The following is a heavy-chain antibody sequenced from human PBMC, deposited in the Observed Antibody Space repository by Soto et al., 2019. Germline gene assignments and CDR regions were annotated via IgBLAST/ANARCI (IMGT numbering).Heavy chain of an antibody. CDR1: GFTFSSYA. Sequence: GVLILSCAASGFTFSSYAMSWVRQAPGKGLECVSTISGSGGTTYYADSVKGRFTISRDNSKNTLYLQMNSLRAEDTAVYHCASSGRGDFTAMVNYYHYGMDVWGQGSTVTVSS. J-gene: IGHJ6*02. D-gene: IGHD5-18*01. CDR2: ISGSGGTT. V-gene: IGHV3-23*01. CDR3: ASSGRGDFTAMVNYYHYGMDV.